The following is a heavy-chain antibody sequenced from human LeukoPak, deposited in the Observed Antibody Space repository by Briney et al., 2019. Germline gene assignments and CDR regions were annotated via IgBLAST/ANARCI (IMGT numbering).Heavy chain of an antibody. V-gene: IGHV4-61*02. J-gene: IGHJ6*03. CDR2: IYTSGST. D-gene: IGHD1-26*01. CDR1: GGSIGSGSYY. Sequence: SETLSLTCTVSGGSIGSGSYYWSWIRQPAGKGLEWIGRIYTSGSTNYNPSLKSRVTISVDTSKNQFSLKLSSVTAADTAVYYCARDKSGRALDYYMDVWGKGTTVTVSS. CDR3: ARDKSGRALDYYMDV.